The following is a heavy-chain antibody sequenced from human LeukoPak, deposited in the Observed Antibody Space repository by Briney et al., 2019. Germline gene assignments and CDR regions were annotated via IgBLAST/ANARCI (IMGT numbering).Heavy chain of an antibody. J-gene: IGHJ4*02. D-gene: IGHD2-15*01. Sequence: NASETLSLTCAVSGYSISSGYYWGWIRQPPGKGLEWIGSIYHSGSTYYNPSLKGRATISVDTSKNQFSLKLSSVTAADTAVYYCARSGYCSGGSCYPEDYFDYWGQGTLVTVSS. CDR1: GYSISSGYY. V-gene: IGHV4-38-2*01. CDR2: IYHSGST. CDR3: ARSGYCSGGSCYPEDYFDY.